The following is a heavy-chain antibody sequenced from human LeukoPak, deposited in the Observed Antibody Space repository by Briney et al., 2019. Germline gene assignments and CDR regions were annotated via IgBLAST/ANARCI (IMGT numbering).Heavy chain of an antibody. Sequence: PSETLSLTCAVYGGSFSGYYWSWIRQPPGKGPEWIGSIYYRGSTNYNPSLKSRVSISVDTSKNQFSLKLSAVTAADTAVYYCARSGRLEWLLYRAYYYYMDVWGKGTTVTVSS. V-gene: IGHV4-34*01. D-gene: IGHD3-3*01. CDR1: GGSFSGYY. CDR2: IYYRGST. CDR3: ARSGRLEWLLYRAYYYYMDV. J-gene: IGHJ6*03.